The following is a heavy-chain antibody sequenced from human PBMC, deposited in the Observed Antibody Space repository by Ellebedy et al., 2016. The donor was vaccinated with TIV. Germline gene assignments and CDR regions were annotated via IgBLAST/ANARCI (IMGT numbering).Heavy chain of an antibody. CDR3: ARGTWGWVLIGLAPGSYFDH. D-gene: IGHD3-10*01. J-gene: IGHJ4*02. Sequence: GSLRLXXTVSGDSVTNSQYYWGWIRQPPGKGLEWLGNVYYSGDTFYSPSLEGRVTISMDTSANRLSLKLTSLTAADTAVYYCARGTWGWVLIGLAPGSYFDHWGQGARVTVSS. CDR1: GDSVTNSQYY. V-gene: IGHV4-39*07. CDR2: VYYSGDT.